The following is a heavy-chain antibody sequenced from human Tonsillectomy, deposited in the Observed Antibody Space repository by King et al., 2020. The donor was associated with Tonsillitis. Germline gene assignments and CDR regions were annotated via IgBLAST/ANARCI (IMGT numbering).Heavy chain of an antibody. D-gene: IGHD3-3*01. Sequence: VQLQQWGAGLLKPSETLSLTCAVYGGSFSGYYWSWIRQPPGKGREWIGEIKHRGSTNYNPSLKSRVTISVDTSKNQFSLKRSSVTAADMAVYYCAKEKYDFWSGYYRYYYMDVWGKGTTVTVSS. CDR1: GGSFSGYY. J-gene: IGHJ6*03. CDR2: IKHRGST. V-gene: IGHV4-34*01. CDR3: AKEKYDFWSGYYRYYYMDV.